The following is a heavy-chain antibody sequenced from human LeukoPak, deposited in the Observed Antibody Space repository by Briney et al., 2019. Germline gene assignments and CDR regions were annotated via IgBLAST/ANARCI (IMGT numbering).Heavy chain of an antibody. Sequence: GASVKVSCKASGYTFTGYYMHWVRQAPGQGLERMGWINPNSGGTNYAQKFQGRVTMTRDTSISTAYMELSRLRSDDTAVYYCARGRIYYGGNMPDGWGQGTLVTVSS. J-gene: IGHJ4*02. CDR2: INPNSGGT. CDR3: ARGRIYYGGNMPDG. CDR1: GYTFTGYY. D-gene: IGHD4-23*01. V-gene: IGHV1-2*02.